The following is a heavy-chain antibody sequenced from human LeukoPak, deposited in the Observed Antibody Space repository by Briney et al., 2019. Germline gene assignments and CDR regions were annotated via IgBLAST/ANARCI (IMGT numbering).Heavy chain of an antibody. CDR3: AREPADLPTFIAVAGPGGQGAFDI. D-gene: IGHD6-19*01. V-gene: IGHV4-39*07. CDR1: GGSISSSSYY. CDR2: IYYSGST. Sequence: SETLSLTCTVSGGSISSSSYYWGWIRQPPGKGLEWIGSIYYSGSTYYNPSLKSRVTISVDTSKNQFSLKLSSVTAADTAVYYCAREPADLPTFIAVAGPGGQGAFDIWGQGTMVTVSS. J-gene: IGHJ3*02.